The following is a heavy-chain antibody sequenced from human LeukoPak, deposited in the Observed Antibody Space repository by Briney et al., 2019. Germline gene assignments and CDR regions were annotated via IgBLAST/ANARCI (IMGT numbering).Heavy chain of an antibody. CDR3: ARVYYDFWSGYFDY. CDR1: GFTFDDYG. CDR2: INWNGGST. V-gene: IGHV3-20*04. D-gene: IGHD3-3*01. J-gene: IGHJ4*02. Sequence: GGSLRLSCAASGFTFDDYGMSWVRQAPGKGLEWVSGINWNGGSTGYADSVKGRFTISRDNAKNSLYLRMNSLRAEDTALYYCARVYYDFWSGYFDYWGQGTLVTVSS.